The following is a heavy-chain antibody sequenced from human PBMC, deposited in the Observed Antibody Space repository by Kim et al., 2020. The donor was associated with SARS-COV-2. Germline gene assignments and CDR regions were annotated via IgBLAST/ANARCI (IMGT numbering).Heavy chain of an antibody. D-gene: IGHD1-26*01. V-gene: IGHV3-11*06. Sequence: DSGKGRFTNSRDNAKNSLYLQMNSLRAEDTAVYYCARARLSLVGATRWFDPWGQGTLVTVSS. J-gene: IGHJ5*02. CDR3: ARARLSLVGATRWFDP.